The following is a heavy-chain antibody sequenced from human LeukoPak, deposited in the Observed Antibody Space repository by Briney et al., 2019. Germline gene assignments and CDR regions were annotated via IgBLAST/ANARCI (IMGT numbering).Heavy chain of an antibody. J-gene: IGHJ5*01. V-gene: IGHV4-30-2*01. Sequence: SQTLSLTCTVSGYAIISGGFSWNWIRQPPGKGLEWIGCIYDRGPAHYNPSLKSRFTISVDRPKNQFFLNVTSLTAADTAVYYCARSRQASGLFNSWGQGTLVVVSS. D-gene: IGHD3-10*01. CDR1: GYAIISGGFS. CDR2: IYDRGPA. CDR3: ARSRQASGLFNS.